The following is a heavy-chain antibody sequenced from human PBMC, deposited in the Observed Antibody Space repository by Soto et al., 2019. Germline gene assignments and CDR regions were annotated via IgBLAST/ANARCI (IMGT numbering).Heavy chain of an antibody. D-gene: IGHD5-12*01. CDR2: IYHMGGT. CDR3: ARFTYKSGFNWFDP. J-gene: IGHJ5*02. CDR1: GASLNSDY. V-gene: IGHV4-59*03. Sequence: SETLSLTCTVSGASLNSDYWSWIRQSPGKGLEWIGYIYHMGGTDYNPSLKIRVTXSXXKXKXXXXLNRRSXTAADTAVYFCARFTYKSGFNWFDPWGQGTQVTVSS.